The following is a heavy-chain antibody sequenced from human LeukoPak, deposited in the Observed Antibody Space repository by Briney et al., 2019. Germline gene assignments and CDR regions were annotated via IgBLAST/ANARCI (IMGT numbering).Heavy chain of an antibody. Sequence: GGSLRLSCAASGFTFSSYGMHWVRQAPGKGLEWVAVIWYDGSNKYYADSVKGRFTISRDNAKNSLYLQMNSLRAEDTAVYYCAREGLLAVGYWGQGTLVTVSS. CDR2: IWYDGSNK. CDR3: AREGLLAVGY. J-gene: IGHJ4*02. V-gene: IGHV3-33*01. CDR1: GFTFSSYG. D-gene: IGHD2/OR15-2a*01.